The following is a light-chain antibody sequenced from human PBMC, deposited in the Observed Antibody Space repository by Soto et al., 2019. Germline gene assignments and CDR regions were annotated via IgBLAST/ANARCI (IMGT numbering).Light chain of an antibody. V-gene: IGKV3-15*01. CDR1: QSVSSN. J-gene: IGKJ2*01. Sequence: EIMMTQSPVTLSVSPGERATLSCTASQSVSSNLDWYQQKPGQAPRRLIYGASTRATVIPARFSGSGSGTAFTLTISSLQSEDFALYYYQHYNNSPYTFGQWANLDIK. CDR3: QHYNNSPYT. CDR2: GAS.